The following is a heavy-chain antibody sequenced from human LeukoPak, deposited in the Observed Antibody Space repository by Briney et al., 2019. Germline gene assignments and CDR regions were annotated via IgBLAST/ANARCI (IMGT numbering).Heavy chain of an antibody. CDR1: GFSFSSYW. CDR2: ISLDGSSA. V-gene: IGHV3-74*03. Sequence: PGGSLRLSCAASGFSFSSYWMHWVGQAPGKGLVWVARISLDGSSALSADSVRGRFPISRDNAKNTLYLQMNSLRAEDTAVYYCARDGSSWSNWLDPWGQGTLVTASS. CDR3: ARDGSSWSNWLDP. D-gene: IGHD6-13*01. J-gene: IGHJ5*02.